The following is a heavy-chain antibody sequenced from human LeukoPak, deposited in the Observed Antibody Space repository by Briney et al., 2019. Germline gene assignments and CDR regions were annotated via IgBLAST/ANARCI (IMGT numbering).Heavy chain of an antibody. CDR1: GGTFSSYA. Sequence: SVKVSCKASGGTFSSYAISWVRQAPGQGLEWMGGIIPIFGTANYAQKFQGRDTITADESTSTAYMELSSLRSEDTAVYYCARGDGSGYEVYYYYGMDVWGQGTTVTVSS. V-gene: IGHV1-69*01. CDR2: IIPIFGTA. D-gene: IGHD5-12*01. J-gene: IGHJ6*02. CDR3: ARGDGSGYEVYYYYGMDV.